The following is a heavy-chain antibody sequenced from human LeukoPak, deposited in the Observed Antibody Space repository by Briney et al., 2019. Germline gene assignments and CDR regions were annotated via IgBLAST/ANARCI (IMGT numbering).Heavy chain of an antibody. V-gene: IGHV4-4*07. CDR1: GGSISSYY. CDR3: AGVYDILTGSWFDP. J-gene: IGHJ5*02. D-gene: IGHD3-9*01. Sequence: SETLSLTCTVSGGSISSYYWSWIRQPAGKGLEWIGRIYTSGSTNYNPSLKSRVTMSVDTSKNQFPLKLSSVTAADTAVYYCAGVYDILTGSWFDPWGQGTLVTVSS. CDR2: IYTSGST.